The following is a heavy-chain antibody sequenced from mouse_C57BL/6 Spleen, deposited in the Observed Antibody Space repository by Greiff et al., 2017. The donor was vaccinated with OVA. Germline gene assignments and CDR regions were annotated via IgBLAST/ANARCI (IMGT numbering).Heavy chain of an antibody. V-gene: IGHV1-19*01. J-gene: IGHJ1*03. CDR3: ARRSFTTVVPYWYFDV. D-gene: IGHD1-1*01. Sequence: VQLQQSGPVLVKPGASVKMSCKASGYTFTDYYMNWVKQSHGKSLEWIGVINPYNGGTSYNQKFKGKATLTVDKSSSTAYMELNSLTSEDSAVYYCARRSFTTVVPYWYFDVWGTGTTVTVSS. CDR1: GYTFTDYY. CDR2: INPYNGGT.